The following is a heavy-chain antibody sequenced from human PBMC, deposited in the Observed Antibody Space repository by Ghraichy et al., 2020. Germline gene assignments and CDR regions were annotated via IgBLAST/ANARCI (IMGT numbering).Heavy chain of an antibody. Sequence: ASVKVSCKASGYTFTGYYIHWVRQAPGQGLEWMGRINPNSGGTSYAQKFQGRVTMTRDTSISTAYMELSRLRSDDTAVYYCARVKVATIGEEFDYWGQGTLVTVSS. J-gene: IGHJ4*02. CDR1: GYTFTGYY. V-gene: IGHV1-2*06. D-gene: IGHD5-12*01. CDR2: INPNSGGT. CDR3: ARVKVATIGEEFDY.